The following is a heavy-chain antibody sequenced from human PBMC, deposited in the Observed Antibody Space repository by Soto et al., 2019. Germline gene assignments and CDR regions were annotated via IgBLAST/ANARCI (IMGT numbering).Heavy chain of an antibody. CDR3: ARVYYDILTGYYELYGMDV. Sequence: GGSLRLSCAASGFTFSSYWVHWVRQAPGKGLVWVSRINSDGSSTSYADSVKGRFTISRDNAKNTLYLQMNSLRAEDTAVYYCARVYYDILTGYYELYGMDVWGQGTTVTVSS. CDR2: INSDGSST. D-gene: IGHD3-9*01. CDR1: GFTFSSYW. J-gene: IGHJ6*02. V-gene: IGHV3-74*01.